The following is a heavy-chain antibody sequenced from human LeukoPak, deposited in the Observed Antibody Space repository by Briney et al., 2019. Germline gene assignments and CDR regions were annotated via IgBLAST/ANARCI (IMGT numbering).Heavy chain of an antibody. CDR3: ARDPPKIVNASSQYPSGWFDP. D-gene: IGHD6-13*01. J-gene: IGHJ5*02. CDR2: TYYRAKWYN. Sequence: SQTLSLTCAISGDTVSSNSAAWSWIRQSPSRGLEWLGRTYYRAKWYNDYAVSVKSRITINPDTSKNQFSLQLNSVTPEDTAVYYCARDPPKIVNASSQYPSGWFDPWGQGTLVTVSS. CDR1: GDTVSSNSAA. V-gene: IGHV6-1*01.